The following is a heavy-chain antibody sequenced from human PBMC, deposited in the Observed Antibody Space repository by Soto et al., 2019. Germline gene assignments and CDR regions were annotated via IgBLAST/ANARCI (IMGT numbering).Heavy chain of an antibody. CDR1: GFSLTTSGVG. D-gene: IGHD2-2*01. CDR3: ARGVPTGPVFAFEV. Sequence: SGPTTVNPTHTLTPTCSFSGFSLTTSGVGVGWIRHPPGKALDWLAHIYWSGDQHYRPSLKSRLSITKDASKNQVVLTMTNMEGVDKSIYYCARGVPTGPVFAFEVSRQLKMV. V-gene: IGHV2-5*01. CDR2: IYWSGDQ. J-gene: IGHJ3*01.